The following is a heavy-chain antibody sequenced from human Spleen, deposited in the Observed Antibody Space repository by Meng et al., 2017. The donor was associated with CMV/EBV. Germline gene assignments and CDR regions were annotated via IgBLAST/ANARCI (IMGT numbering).Heavy chain of an antibody. V-gene: IGHV1-2*02. CDR1: GYTFTGQY. D-gene: IGHD5-24*01. CDR2: INPKNGGT. CDR3: ATITVPATPAPRADS. J-gene: IGHJ4*02. Sequence: ASVKVSCKASGYTFTGQYIHWVRQAPGHGLEWMGWINPKNGGTNYAQKFQGRVTMTRDTSVSTAYMDLSRLSSDDTAVYYCATITVPATPAPRADSWGQGTLVTVSS.